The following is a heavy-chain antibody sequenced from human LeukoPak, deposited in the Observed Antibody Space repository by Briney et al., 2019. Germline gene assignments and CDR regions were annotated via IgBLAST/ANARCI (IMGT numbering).Heavy chain of an antibody. J-gene: IGHJ2*01. Sequence: SETLSLTCSVSGGSISSDYWAWIRQPPGKGLEWIGYMYYTGSTNYNPSLKSRVTMYVDTSMNQFSLKLSSVTAADTAMYYCARRASGYFDSSGRNHWNFDLWGRGTLVTVSS. CDR1: GGSISSDY. CDR3: ARRASGYFDSSGRNHWNFDL. CDR2: MYYTGST. D-gene: IGHD3-22*01. V-gene: IGHV4-59*08.